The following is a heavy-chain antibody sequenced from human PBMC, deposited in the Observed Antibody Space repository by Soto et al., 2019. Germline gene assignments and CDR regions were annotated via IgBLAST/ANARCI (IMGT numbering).Heavy chain of an antibody. CDR1: GDSVSSNSAA. CDR3: AREPNTIIAAAGKDGMDV. V-gene: IGHV6-1*01. Sequence: QSQTLSLTCAISGDSVSSNSAAWHWIRQSPSRGLEWLGRTYYRSKWYNDYAVSVKSRITINPDTSKNQFSLQLNSVTPEDTAVYYCAREPNTIIAAAGKDGMDVWGQGTTVTVSS. CDR2: TYYRSKWYN. D-gene: IGHD6-13*01. J-gene: IGHJ6*02.